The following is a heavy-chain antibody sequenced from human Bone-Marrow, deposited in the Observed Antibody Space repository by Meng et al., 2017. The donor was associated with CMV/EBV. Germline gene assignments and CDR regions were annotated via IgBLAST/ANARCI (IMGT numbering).Heavy chain of an antibody. Sequence: GGSLRLSCAASGFTFDDYGMSWVRQAPGKGLEWVSGINWNGGSTGYADSVKGRFTISRGNAKNSLYLQMNSLRAEDTALYYCAKDITGYYYYGMDVWGQGTTVTVSS. CDR2: INWNGGST. CDR3: AKDITGYYYYGMDV. CDR1: GFTFDDYG. D-gene: IGHD1-20*01. J-gene: IGHJ6*02. V-gene: IGHV3-20*04.